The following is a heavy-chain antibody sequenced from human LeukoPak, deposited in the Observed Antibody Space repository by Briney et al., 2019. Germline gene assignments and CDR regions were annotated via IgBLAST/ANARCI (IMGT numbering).Heavy chain of an antibody. J-gene: IGHJ6*03. V-gene: IGHV4-34*01. CDR1: GGSISSYY. Sequence: SETLSLTCTVSGGSISSYYWSWIRQPPGKGLEWIGEINHSGSTNYNPSLKSRVTISVDTSKNQFSLKLSSVTAADTAVYYCARVGPPNYDFWSGYYNYYYYMDVWGKGTTVTVSS. CDR3: ARVGPPNYDFWSGYYNYYYYMDV. D-gene: IGHD3-3*01. CDR2: INHSGST.